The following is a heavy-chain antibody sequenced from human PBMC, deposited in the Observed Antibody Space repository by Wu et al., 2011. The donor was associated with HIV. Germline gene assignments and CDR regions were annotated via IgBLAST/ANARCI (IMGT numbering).Heavy chain of an antibody. V-gene: IGHV1-18*01. J-gene: IGHJ3*02. Sequence: QVQLVQSGAEVKKPGASVKVSCKASGYTFSSYDINWVRQATGQGLEWMGWISPYNGNTNYAQKFQGRVTMTTDTSTSTAYMELRSLRSDDTAVYYCAREEQQVLWGAFDIWGQGTMVTVSS. CDR3: AREEQQVLWGAFDI. D-gene: IGHD6-13*01. CDR1: GYTFSSYD. CDR2: ISPYNGNT.